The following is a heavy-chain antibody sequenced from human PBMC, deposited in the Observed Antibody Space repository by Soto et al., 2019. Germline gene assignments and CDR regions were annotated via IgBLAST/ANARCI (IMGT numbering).Heavy chain of an antibody. Sequence: PGGSLKLSCAASGFTFSSYGMHWVRQAPGKGLGWVAVISYDGSNKYYADSVKGRSTISRDNSKNTLYLQMNSLRAEDTAVYYCAKERGYDIAFDIWGQGTMVTV. J-gene: IGHJ3*02. CDR3: AKERGYDIAFDI. CDR1: GFTFSSYG. CDR2: ISYDGSNK. D-gene: IGHD5-12*01. V-gene: IGHV3-30*18.